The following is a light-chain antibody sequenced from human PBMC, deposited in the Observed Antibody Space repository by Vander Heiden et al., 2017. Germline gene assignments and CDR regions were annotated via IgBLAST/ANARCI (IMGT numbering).Light chain of an antibody. Sequence: HSALSPPASFSVSPGQSITLSSTRTSSDIGAENYVSWYQQNPGRAPKLLIYEVTKRPSGVSSRFSGSKSGNTASLTISGLQAEDEADYYCTSYFSSSTIFGGGTKLTVL. CDR2: EVT. CDR3: TSYFSSSTI. J-gene: IGLJ2*01. V-gene: IGLV2-14*01. CDR1: SSDIGAENY.